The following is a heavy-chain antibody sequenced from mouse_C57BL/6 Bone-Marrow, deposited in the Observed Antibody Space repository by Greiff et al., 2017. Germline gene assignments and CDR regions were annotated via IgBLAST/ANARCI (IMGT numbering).Heavy chain of an antibody. J-gene: IGHJ3*02. CDR1: GYTFTSYW. CDR3: EREGRNGFDE. Sequence: QVQLQQPGAELVKPGASVKMSCKASGYTFTSYWITWVKQRPGQGLEWIGDIYPGSGSTNYNEKFKSKATLTVDTSSSTAYMQISSLTSEDDAGEYGEREGRNGFDEWGQGTLGTVSA. CDR2: IYPGSGST. V-gene: IGHV1-55*01.